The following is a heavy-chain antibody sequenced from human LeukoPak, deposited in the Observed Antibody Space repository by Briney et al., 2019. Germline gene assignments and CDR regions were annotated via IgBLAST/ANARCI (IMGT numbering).Heavy chain of an antibody. V-gene: IGHV6-1*01. J-gene: IGHJ3*02. Sequence: SQTLSLTCAISGDSVSNKNTAWNWIRQSPSRGLEWLGRTYYRSKWHNTYAASVKSRITINPDTSKNQFSLKLSSVTAADTAVYYCARAQHKRDAFDIWGQGTMVTVSS. D-gene: IGHD2-2*01. CDR2: TYYRSKWHN. CDR3: ARAQHKRDAFDI. CDR1: GDSVSNKNTA.